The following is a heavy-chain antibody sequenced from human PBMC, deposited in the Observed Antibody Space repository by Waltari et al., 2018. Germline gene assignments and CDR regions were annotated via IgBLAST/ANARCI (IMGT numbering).Heavy chain of an antibody. D-gene: IGHD3-22*01. CDR2: INGDGSDT. CDR3: ATRENYYYDSAYGMNV. CDR1: GLTFSSYW. J-gene: IGHJ6*02. V-gene: IGHV3-74*01. Sequence: EVQLVESGGGLVQPGGSLRLSCAASGLTFSSYWTHWVRQAPGKGLVWVARINGDGSDTSYADSVKGRFTISKDNAKNTLYLQMNSLRAEDTAVYYCATRENYYYDSAYGMNVWGQGTTVSVSS.